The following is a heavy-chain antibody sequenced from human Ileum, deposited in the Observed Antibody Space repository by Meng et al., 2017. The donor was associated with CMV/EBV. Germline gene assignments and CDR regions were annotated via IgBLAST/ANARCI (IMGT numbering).Heavy chain of an antibody. CDR2: LYSGGST. CDR1: GFIVNSNY. J-gene: IGHJ6*02. V-gene: IGHV3-53*01. CDR3: ARDNFYYGFDV. Sequence: GESLKISCVASGFIVNSNYMRWVRQAPGTGLEWVSALYSGGSTYYADSVKGRFTISRGNSKNTVSLQMTRLRAEDTALYYCARDNFYYGFDVWGQGTTVTVSS.